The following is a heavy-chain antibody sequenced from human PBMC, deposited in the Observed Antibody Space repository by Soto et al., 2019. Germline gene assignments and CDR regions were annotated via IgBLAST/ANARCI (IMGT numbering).Heavy chain of an antibody. CDR3: AREVMAGTSFSVWYFDY. CDR2: ISFDGTNK. D-gene: IGHD1-7*01. CDR1: GFTFDTFA. J-gene: IGHJ4*02. Sequence: PGGSLRLSCAASGFTFDTFAMHWVRQPPGKGPEWVAAISFDGTNKYYADSVKGRVTISRDTSQKTLYLQMNSLRPEDTAVYYCAREVMAGTSFSVWYFDYWGQGTLVTVSS. V-gene: IGHV3-30-3*01.